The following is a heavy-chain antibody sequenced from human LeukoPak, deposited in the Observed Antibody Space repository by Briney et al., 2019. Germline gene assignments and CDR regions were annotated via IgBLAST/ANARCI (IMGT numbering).Heavy chain of an antibody. V-gene: IGHV1-69*13. CDR3: ASISSGCSSTSCYYAFDI. CDR1: GGTFSSYA. D-gene: IGHD2-2*01. CDR2: IIPIFGTA. Sequence: ASVKISCKASGGTFSSYAISWVRQAPGQGLEWMGGIIPIFGTANYAQKFQGRVTITADESTSTAYMELSSLRSEDTAVYYCASISSGCSSTSCYYAFDIWGQETMVTVSS. J-gene: IGHJ3*02.